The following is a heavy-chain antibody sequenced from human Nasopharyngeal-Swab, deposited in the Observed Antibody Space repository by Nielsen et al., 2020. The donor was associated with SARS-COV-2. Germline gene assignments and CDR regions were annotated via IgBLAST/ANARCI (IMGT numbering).Heavy chain of an antibody. CDR2: ISYDGSNK. J-gene: IGHJ6*03. D-gene: IGHD3-10*01. V-gene: IGHV3-30-3*02. Sequence: VRQMPGKGLEWVAVISYDGSNKYYADSVKGRFTISRDNSKNTLYLQMNSLRAEDTAVYYCAKDYGSGSYDPASYMDVWGKGTTVTVSS. CDR3: AKDYGSGSYDPASYMDV.